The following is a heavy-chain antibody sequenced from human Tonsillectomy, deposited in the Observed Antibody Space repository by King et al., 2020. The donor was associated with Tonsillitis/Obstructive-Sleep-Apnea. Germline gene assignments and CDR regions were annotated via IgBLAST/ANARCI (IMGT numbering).Heavy chain of an antibody. Sequence: VQLVESGGGVVQPGRSLRLSCAASAFTFNYYAMHWVRQAPGKGLEWVAVISFDGTNKYYADSVKGRFTISRDNSKNTLFLQMNSLRTDDTALYYCVRDGGSLVAGTNYFDYWGQGTLVTVCS. D-gene: IGHD1-26*01. CDR3: VRDGGSLVAGTNYFDY. CDR2: ISFDGTNK. V-gene: IGHV3-30*04. J-gene: IGHJ4*02. CDR1: AFTFNYYA.